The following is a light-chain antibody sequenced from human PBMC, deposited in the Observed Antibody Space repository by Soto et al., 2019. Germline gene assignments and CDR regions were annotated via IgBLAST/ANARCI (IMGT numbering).Light chain of an antibody. CDR3: CSYTSSSTLDV. CDR2: DVS. Sequence: QSALTQPASVSGSPGQSITVSCTGTSSDVGGYNYVSWYQQHPGKAPKLMIYDVSNRPSGVSTRFSGSKSGNTASLTISGRHDEDEADYYCCSYTSSSTLDVFGTGTKLTVL. J-gene: IGLJ1*01. V-gene: IGLV2-14*03. CDR1: SSDVGGYNY.